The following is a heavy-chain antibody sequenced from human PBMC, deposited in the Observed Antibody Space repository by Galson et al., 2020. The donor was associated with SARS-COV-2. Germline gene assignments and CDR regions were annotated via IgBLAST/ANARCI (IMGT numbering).Heavy chain of an antibody. J-gene: IGHJ4*02. CDR2: INSDGRTT. D-gene: IGHD1-26*01. CDR3: GRESGNYRNFDS. Sequence: QAGGSLRLSCVVSGFSISSYWMHWLRQAPGKGLVWVSRINSDGRTTSYADSVKGRFTISRDNAKNTFYLQMNSLRAEDTAVYYCGRESGNYRNFDSWGQGTLVTVAS. CDR1: GFSISSYW. V-gene: IGHV3-74*01.